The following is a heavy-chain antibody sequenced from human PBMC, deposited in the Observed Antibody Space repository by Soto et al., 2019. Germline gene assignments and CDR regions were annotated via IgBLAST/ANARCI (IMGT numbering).Heavy chain of an antibody. CDR3: ARVSQEGYDYVWGSYRHPYYYYGMDV. V-gene: IGHV3-23*01. J-gene: IGHJ6*02. Sequence: TVGSLKLSCAASAFTFRSYAMSWVRQAPGEGLEWVSAITASADTTYYADSVKGRFTISRDNSKNTLYLQMNSLRAEDTAVYYCARVSQEGYDYVWGSYRHPYYYYGMDVWGQGTTVTVSS. D-gene: IGHD3-16*02. CDR1: AFTFRSYA. CDR2: ITASADTT.